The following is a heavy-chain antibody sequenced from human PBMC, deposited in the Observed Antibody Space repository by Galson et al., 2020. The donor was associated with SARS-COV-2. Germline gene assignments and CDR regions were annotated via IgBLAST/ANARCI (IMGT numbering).Heavy chain of an antibody. CDR2: IYTSGIT. J-gene: IGHJ3*02. D-gene: IGHD6-13*01. Sequence: SETLSLTCTVSGASIRSGAYYWTWIRQPAGRGLEWIGRIYTSGITNYNPSLKSRLTMSIDMSNNHFSLTLTSVTAADTAMYYCARRGIAAAGDAFYIWGQGTMVTVSS. CDR3: ARRGIAAAGDAFYI. CDR1: GASIRSGAYY. V-gene: IGHV4-61*02.